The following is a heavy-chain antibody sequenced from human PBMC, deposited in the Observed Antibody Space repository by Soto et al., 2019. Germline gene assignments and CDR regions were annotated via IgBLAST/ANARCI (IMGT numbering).Heavy chain of an antibody. V-gene: IGHV3-74*01. CDR3: ARDSAILSCPYFDY. D-gene: IGHD2-2*02. CDR2: INSDGSST. CDR1: GFTFSSYW. J-gene: IGHJ4*02. Sequence: PGGSLRLSCAASGFTFSSYWMHWVRQAPGKGLVWVSRINSDGSSTSYADSVKGRFTISRDNAKNSLYLQMNSLRAEDTAVYYCARDSAILSCPYFDYWGLGTLVTVSS.